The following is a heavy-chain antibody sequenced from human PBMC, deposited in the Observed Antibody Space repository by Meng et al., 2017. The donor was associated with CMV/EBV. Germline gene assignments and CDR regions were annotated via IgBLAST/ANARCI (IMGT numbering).Heavy chain of an antibody. Sequence: VQLTKSGPGLVKTSCAPSLHRIVHGCSIRSGDYYWSWIRQPAGKVLEWIGYIYYSGSTYYNPSLKSRVTISVDTSKNQFSLKPSSVTAADTAVYYCARAQYSSSCDYWGQGTLVTASS. J-gene: IGHJ4*02. CDR1: GCSIRSGDYY. CDR3: ARAQYSSSCDY. CDR2: IYYSGST. D-gene: IGHD6-13*01. V-gene: IGHV4-30-4*08.